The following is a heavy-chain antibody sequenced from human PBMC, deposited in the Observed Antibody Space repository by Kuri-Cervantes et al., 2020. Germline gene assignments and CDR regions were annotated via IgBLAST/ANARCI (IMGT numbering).Heavy chain of an antibody. CDR3: ARAGIVGADYWNYYYYGMDV. CDR2: IIPILGIA. CDR1: GGTFSSYT. V-gene: IGHV1-69*02. Sequence: SVKVSCKASGGTFSSYTISWVRQAPGQGLEWMGRIIPILGIANYAQKFQGRVTITADKSTSTAYMELSSLRSEDTAVYYCARAGIVGADYWNYYYYGMDVWGQGTTVTVSS. J-gene: IGHJ6*02. D-gene: IGHD1-26*01.